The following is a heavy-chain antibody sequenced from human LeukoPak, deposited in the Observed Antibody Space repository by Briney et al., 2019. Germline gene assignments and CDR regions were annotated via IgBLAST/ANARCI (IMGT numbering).Heavy chain of an antibody. CDR2: INPNSGYT. Sequence: ASVPVSCKASGYTFTAYYMHWVRQAPGQGLEWMGWINPNSGYTNYAERFQGRVTMTRDTSISTAYMELNRLRSDDAAVYYCASPFDLDVWGQGTTVTVSS. CDR3: ASPFDLDV. CDR1: GYTFTAYY. J-gene: IGHJ6*02. D-gene: IGHD3-3*01. V-gene: IGHV1-2*02.